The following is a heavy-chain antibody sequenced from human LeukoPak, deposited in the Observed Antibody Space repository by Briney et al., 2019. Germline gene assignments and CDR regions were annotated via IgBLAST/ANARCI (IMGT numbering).Heavy chain of an antibody. CDR1: GGFFSGYY. D-gene: IGHD3-10*01. CDR2: INHSGST. J-gene: IGHJ4*02. V-gene: IGHV4-34*01. CDR3: ARAAYYYGSGSYYQILKFDY. Sequence: PSKTLSLTCAVYGGFFSGYYWSWIRQPPGKGLEWIGEINHSGSTNYNPSLKSRVTISVDTSKNQFSLKLSSVTAADTAVYYCARAAYYYGSGSYYQILKFDYWGQGTLVTVSS.